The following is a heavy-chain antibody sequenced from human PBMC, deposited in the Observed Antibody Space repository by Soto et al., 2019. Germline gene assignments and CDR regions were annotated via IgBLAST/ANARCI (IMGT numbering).Heavy chain of an antibody. CDR1: GGTFSNYA. CDR3: ARGSNHCSGGSCYSDWFDP. Sequence: QVQLVQSGAEVKKPGSSVKVSCEASGGTFSNYAITWVRQAPGQGLEWMGGFIPLFGTADYAQKFQGRVSITADESTNTAYMELSSLRSEDTAVYYCARGSNHCSGGSCYSDWFDPWGQGTPVTVSS. CDR2: FIPLFGTA. J-gene: IGHJ5*02. V-gene: IGHV1-69*01. D-gene: IGHD2-15*01.